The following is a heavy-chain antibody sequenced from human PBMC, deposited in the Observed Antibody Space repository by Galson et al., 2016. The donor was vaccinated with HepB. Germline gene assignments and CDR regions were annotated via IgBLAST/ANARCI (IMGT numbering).Heavy chain of an antibody. CDR2: INRDGSTK. CDR1: EFIFSNYW. J-gene: IGHJ3*02. CDR3: ARASTPLPLRDAFDI. D-gene: IGHD2-2*01. Sequence: SLRLSCAASEFIFSNYWMTWVRQAPGKGLEWVANINRDGSTKHYVDSVSGRFTISRDNAQNSLYLHMNSLRAEDTAVYYCARASTPLPLRDAFDIWDQGTIVTVSS. V-gene: IGHV3-7*03.